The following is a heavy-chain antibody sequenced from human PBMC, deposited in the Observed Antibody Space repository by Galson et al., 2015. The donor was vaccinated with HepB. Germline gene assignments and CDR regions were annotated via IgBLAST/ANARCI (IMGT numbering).Heavy chain of an antibody. Sequence: SVKVSCKASGYTFTSYGISWVRQAPGQGLEWMGWISAYNGNTNYAQKLQGRVTMTTDTSTSTAYMELRSLRSDDTTVYYCARVLIDVGSGIFHDAFDIWGQGTMVTVSS. CDR2: ISAYNGNT. CDR1: GYTFTSYG. CDR3: ARVLIDVGSGIFHDAFDI. V-gene: IGHV1-18*01. J-gene: IGHJ3*02. D-gene: IGHD3-10*01.